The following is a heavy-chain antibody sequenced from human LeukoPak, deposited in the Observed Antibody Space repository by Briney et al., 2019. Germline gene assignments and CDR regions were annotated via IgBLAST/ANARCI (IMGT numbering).Heavy chain of an antibody. D-gene: IGHD3-16*02. V-gene: IGHV1-18*01. CDR2: ISAYNGNT. CDR3: ARRIMITFGGVIVPTPFDY. CDR1: GYTFTSYG. Sequence: ASVKVSCKASGYTFTSYGISWVRQAPGQGLEWMGWISAYNGNTNYAQKLQGRVTMTTDTSTSTAYMELRSLRPDDTAVYYCARRIMITFGGVIVPTPFDYWGQGTLVTVSS. J-gene: IGHJ4*02.